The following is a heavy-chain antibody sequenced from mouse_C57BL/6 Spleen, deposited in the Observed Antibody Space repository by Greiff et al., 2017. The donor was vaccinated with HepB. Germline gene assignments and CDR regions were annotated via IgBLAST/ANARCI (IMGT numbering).Heavy chain of an antibody. V-gene: IGHV1-74*01. CDR2: IHPSDSDT. D-gene: IGHD2-10*02. CDR3: AMGGMVTTRFAY. Sequence: QVQLQQPGAELVKPGASVKVSCKASGYTFTSYWMHWVKQRPGQGLEWIGRIHPSDSDTNYNQKFKGKATFTVDKSSSTAYMQLSSRTSEDSAVYYCAMGGMVTTRFAYWGQGTLVTVSA. J-gene: IGHJ3*01. CDR1: GYTFTSYW.